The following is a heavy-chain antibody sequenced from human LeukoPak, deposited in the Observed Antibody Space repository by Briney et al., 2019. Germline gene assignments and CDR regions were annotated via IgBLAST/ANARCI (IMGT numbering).Heavy chain of an antibody. J-gene: IGHJ6*02. CDR1: GFAFSSYE. D-gene: IGHD5-12*01. Sequence: PGVSLRLSCVASGFAFSSYEMSWVRQAPGKGLEWVSAISGSGGSTYYADSVKGRFTISRDNSKNTLYLQMNSLRAEDTAVYYCAKDSFIVATSTDGMDVWGQGTTVTVSS. CDR3: AKDSFIVATSTDGMDV. V-gene: IGHV3-23*01. CDR2: ISGSGGST.